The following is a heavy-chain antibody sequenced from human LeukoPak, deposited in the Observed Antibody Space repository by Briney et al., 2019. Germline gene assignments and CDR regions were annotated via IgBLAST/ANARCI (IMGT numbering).Heavy chain of an antibody. CDR3: ARAIWFGPSYYYMDV. Sequence: ASVKVSCKASGYTFTSYAMNWVRQAPGQGLEWMGWINTNTGNPTYAQGFTGRFVFSLDTSVSTAYLQISSLKAEDTAAYYCARAIWFGPSYYYMDVWGKGTTVTVSS. V-gene: IGHV7-4-1*02. CDR1: GYTFTSYA. D-gene: IGHD3-10*01. J-gene: IGHJ6*03. CDR2: INTNTGNP.